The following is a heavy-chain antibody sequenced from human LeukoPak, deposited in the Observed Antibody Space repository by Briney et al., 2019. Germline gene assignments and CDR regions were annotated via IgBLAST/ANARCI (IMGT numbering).Heavy chain of an antibody. Sequence: ASVKVSCKASGGTFSSYAISWVRQAPGQGLEWMGWISAYNGNTNYAQKLQGRVTMTTDTSTSTAYMELRSLRSDDTAVYYCARGYSYGPFDYWGQGTLVTVSS. V-gene: IGHV1-18*01. D-gene: IGHD5-18*01. CDR3: ARGYSYGPFDY. J-gene: IGHJ4*02. CDR1: GGTFSSYA. CDR2: ISAYNGNT.